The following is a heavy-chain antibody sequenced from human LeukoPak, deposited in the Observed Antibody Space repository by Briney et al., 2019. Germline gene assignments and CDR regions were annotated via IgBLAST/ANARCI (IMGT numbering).Heavy chain of an antibody. D-gene: IGHD2-2*01. CDR1: GGSISSGSYY. CDR3: ASYCSSTSCYSAAFDI. V-gene: IGHV4-61*02. J-gene: IGHJ3*02. Sequence: PSETLSLTCTVSGGSISSGSYYWSSIRQPAGKGLEWIGRIYTSGSTNYNPSLTSRVTISVDTSKTQFSLKLSSVTAADTAVYYCASYCSSTSCYSAAFDIWGQGTMVTVSS. CDR2: IYTSGST.